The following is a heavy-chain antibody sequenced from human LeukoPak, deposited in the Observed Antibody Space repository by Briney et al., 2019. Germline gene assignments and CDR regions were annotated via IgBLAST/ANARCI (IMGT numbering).Heavy chain of an antibody. J-gene: IGHJ3*01. D-gene: IGHD3-22*01. V-gene: IGHV3-23*01. CDR2: ISGSGGST. CDR3: AKTGSGYLYDAFDV. Sequence: GGSLRLSCAASGFTFSSYAMSWVRQAPRKGLECVSTISGSGGSTYFAASVKGRFTISRDNSKNTLYLQMNSLRAEDTAVYYCAKTGSGYLYDAFDVWGQGTMVTVSS. CDR1: GFTFSSYA.